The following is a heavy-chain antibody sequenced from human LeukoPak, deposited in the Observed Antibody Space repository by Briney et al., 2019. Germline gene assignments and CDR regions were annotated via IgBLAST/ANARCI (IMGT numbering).Heavy chain of an antibody. CDR2: MNPNSGGT. V-gene: IGHV1-2*02. J-gene: IGHJ4*02. CDR1: GYTFTGYY. CDR3: ARDGSGSYYVRFQLDDY. Sequence: ASVKVSCKASGYTFTGYYMHWVRQAPGQGLEWMGWMNPNSGGTNYAQKFQGRVTMTRDTSISTVYMELSRLRSDDTAVYYCARDGSGSYYVRFQLDDYWGQGTLVTVSS. D-gene: IGHD1-26*01.